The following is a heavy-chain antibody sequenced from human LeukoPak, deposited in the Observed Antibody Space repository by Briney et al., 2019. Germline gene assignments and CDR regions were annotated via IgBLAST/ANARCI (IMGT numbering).Heavy chain of an antibody. J-gene: IGHJ4*02. CDR3: ARGMVIPDY. CDR1: GGSFSGYY. V-gene: IGHV4-34*01. D-gene: IGHD2-21*01. Sequence: SETLSLTCAVYGGSFSGYYWSWIRQPPGKGLEWIGEINHSGSTNYNPSLKSRVTISVDTSKNQFSLKLTSVTAADTAVYYCARGMVIPDYWGQGTLVTVSS. CDR2: INHSGST.